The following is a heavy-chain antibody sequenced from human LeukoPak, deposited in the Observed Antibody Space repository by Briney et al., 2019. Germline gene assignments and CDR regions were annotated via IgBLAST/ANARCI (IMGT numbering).Heavy chain of an antibody. J-gene: IGHJ4*02. CDR2: IYHSGST. CDR1: GYSISSGYY. Sequence: SETLSLTCAVSGYSISSGYYWGWIRQPPGKGLEWIGSIYHSGSTYYNPSLKSRVTISVDTSKNQFSLKLSSVTAADTAVYYCAREWKDGYNYERFDYWGQGTLVTVSS. V-gene: IGHV4-38-2*02. D-gene: IGHD5-24*01. CDR3: AREWKDGYNYERFDY.